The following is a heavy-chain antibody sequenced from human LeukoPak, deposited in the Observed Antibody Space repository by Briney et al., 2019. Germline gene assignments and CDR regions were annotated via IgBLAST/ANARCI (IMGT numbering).Heavy chain of an antibody. D-gene: IGHD2-2*01. CDR1: GFTFDDYA. CDR3: ARQYCSSTSCFDAFDI. CDR2: ISWNSGSI. V-gene: IGHV3-9*03. J-gene: IGHJ3*02. Sequence: PGRSLRLSCAASGFTFDDYAMHWVRQAPGKGLEWVSGISWNSGSIGYADSVKGRFTISSDNAKNSLYLQMNSLRAEDMALYYCARQYCSSTSCFDAFDIWGQGTMVTVSS.